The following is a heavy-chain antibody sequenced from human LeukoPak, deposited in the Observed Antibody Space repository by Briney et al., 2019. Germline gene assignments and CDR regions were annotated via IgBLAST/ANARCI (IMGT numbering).Heavy chain of an antibody. D-gene: IGHD3-3*01. V-gene: IGHV3-23*01. CDR3: AKDTDFWSSNYFDY. J-gene: IGHJ4*02. Sequence: GGSLRLSCIASGFTFSNSAISWVRQAPGKGLKWVSGVSGSGGSTYYADSMKGRFTISRDNSKNTVYLQMNSLRAEDTAVYYCAKDTDFWSSNYFDYWGQGTLVTVSS. CDR2: VSGSGGST. CDR1: GFTFSNSA.